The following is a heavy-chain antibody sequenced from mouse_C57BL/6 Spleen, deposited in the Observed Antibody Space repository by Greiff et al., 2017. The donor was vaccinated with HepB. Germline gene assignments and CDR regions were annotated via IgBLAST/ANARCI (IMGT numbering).Heavy chain of an antibody. D-gene: IGHD2-3*01. CDR3: TIIYDGYYGAY. CDR2: IDPETGGT. Sequence: VQLQQSGAELVRPGASVTLSCKASGYTFTDYEMHWVKQTPVHGLEWIGAIDPETGGTAYNQKFKGKAILTADKSSSTAYMELRSLTSEDSAVYYCTIIYDGYYGAYWGQGTLVTVSA. CDR1: GYTFTDYE. J-gene: IGHJ3*01. V-gene: IGHV1-15*01.